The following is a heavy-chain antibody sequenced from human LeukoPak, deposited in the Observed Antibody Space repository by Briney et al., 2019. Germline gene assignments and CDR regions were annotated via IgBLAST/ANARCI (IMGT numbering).Heavy chain of an antibody. CDR2: IYTSGST. D-gene: IGHD6-19*01. CDR3: ARERYSSGWYGLLDY. V-gene: IGHV4-4*07. CDR1: GGSFSSYY. Sequence: PSETLSLTCTVSGGSFSSYYWSWVRQPAGKGLEWIGRIYTSGSTNYNPSLKSRVTMSVDTSKNQFSLKLSSVTAADTAVYYCARERYSSGWYGLLDYWGQGTLVTVSS. J-gene: IGHJ4*02.